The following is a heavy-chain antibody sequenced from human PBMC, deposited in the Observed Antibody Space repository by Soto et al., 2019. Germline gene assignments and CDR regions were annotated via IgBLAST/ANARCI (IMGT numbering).Heavy chain of an antibody. Sequence: AVKVSCKASRGTFSSYAISWVRQAPGQGLEWMGGIIPIFGTANYAQKFQGRVTITADESTSTAYMELSSLRSEDTAVYYCARLYGGNSSPQWGQGTLVTVSS. CDR1: RGTFSSYA. J-gene: IGHJ4*02. D-gene: IGHD2-21*02. CDR3: ARLYGGNSSPQ. V-gene: IGHV1-69*13. CDR2: IIPIFGTA.